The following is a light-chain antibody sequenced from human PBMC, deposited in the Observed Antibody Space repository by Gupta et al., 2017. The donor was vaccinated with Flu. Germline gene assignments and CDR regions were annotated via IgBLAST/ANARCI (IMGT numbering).Light chain of an antibody. V-gene: IGLV2-14*01. Sequence: QSALTQLASVSGSPGQSISISCTGTRSDVGGYNYVSWYQQHPGKAPKLIMYEVSNRPSGVSNLVSGSESGKTVSTTMSAVEAEDYYYESSNSSPSSSSLFGTGTKLTVL. CDR1: RSDVGGYNY. CDR3: NSSPSSSSL. CDR2: EVS. J-gene: IGLJ2*01.